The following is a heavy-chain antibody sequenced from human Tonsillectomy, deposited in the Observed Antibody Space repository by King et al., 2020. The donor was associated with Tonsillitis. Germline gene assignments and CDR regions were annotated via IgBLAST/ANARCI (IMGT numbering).Heavy chain of an antibody. Sequence: LQLQESGPGLVKPSETLSLTCTVSGGSISSSSYYWGWIRQPPGKGLEWIGNIYNNGSTFYNPSLKSRVTISVDTSKNQFSLKLSSVTAADTAVYYCARLPSPWYSINRGLYYFDYWGQGTLVTVSS. CDR1: GGSISSSSYY. J-gene: IGHJ4*02. D-gene: IGHD6-13*01. V-gene: IGHV4-39*01. CDR2: IYNNGST. CDR3: ARLPSPWYSINRGLYYFDY.